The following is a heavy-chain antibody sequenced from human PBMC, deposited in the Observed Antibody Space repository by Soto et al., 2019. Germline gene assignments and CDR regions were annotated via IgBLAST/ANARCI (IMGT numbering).Heavy chain of an antibody. V-gene: IGHV4-59*01. CDR3: ARDAGGWYQLLSPWFDP. CDR2: IYFRGTT. CDR1: GGSISSYY. Sequence: SETLSLTCTVSGGSISSYYWSWIRQPPGKGLEWIGYIYFRGTTNYNPSLKSRITMSADTSKNQFSLKLNSVTAADTAVYYCARDAGGWYQLLSPWFDPWGQGTLVTVSS. D-gene: IGHD2-2*01. J-gene: IGHJ5*02.